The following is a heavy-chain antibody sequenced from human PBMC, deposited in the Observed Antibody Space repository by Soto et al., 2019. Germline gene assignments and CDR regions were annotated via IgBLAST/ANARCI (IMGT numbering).Heavy chain of an antibody. V-gene: IGHV2-26*01. CDR3: ARMAYYYDSSGYYYDPFDY. D-gene: IGHD3-22*01. Sequence: SGPTLVNPTETLTLTCTVSGFSLSNARMGLSWIRQPPGKALEWLAHIFSNDEKSYSTSLKSRLTISKDTSKSQVVPTMTNMDPVDTATYYCARMAYYYDSSGYYYDPFDYWGQGTLVTVSS. J-gene: IGHJ4*02. CDR1: GFSLSNARMG. CDR2: IFSNDEK.